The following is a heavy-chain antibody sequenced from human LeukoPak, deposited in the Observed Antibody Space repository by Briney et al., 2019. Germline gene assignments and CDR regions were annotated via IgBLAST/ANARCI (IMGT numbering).Heavy chain of an antibody. CDR2: INPNSGGT. V-gene: IGHV1-2*02. CDR1: GYTFTGYY. CDR3: ARGITIFGVVKVFDY. D-gene: IGHD3-3*01. J-gene: IGHJ4*02. Sequence: ASVKVSCKASGYTFTGYYMHWVRQAPGQGLEWMGWINPNSGGTNYAQKFQGRVTMTRDTSISTAYMELSRLRSDDTAVYYCARGITIFGVVKVFDYWGQGTLVTVSS.